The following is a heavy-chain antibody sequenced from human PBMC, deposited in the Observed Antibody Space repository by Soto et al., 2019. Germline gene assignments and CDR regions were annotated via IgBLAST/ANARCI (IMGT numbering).Heavy chain of an antibody. D-gene: IGHD6-6*01. Sequence: GESLKISCKGSGYSFASYWISWVRQMPGKGLEWMGRIDPSDSYTNYSPSFQGHVTISADKSISTAYLQWSSLKASDTAMYYCERLVGLSYYYYGMDVCGQGPTVTVSS. J-gene: IGHJ6*02. CDR1: GYSFASYW. CDR2: IDPSDSYT. V-gene: IGHV5-10-1*01. CDR3: ERLVGLSYYYYGMDV.